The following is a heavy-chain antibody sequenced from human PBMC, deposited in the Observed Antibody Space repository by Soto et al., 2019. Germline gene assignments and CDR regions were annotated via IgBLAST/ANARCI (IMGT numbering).Heavy chain of an antibody. V-gene: IGHV3-30-3*01. Sequence: QVQLVESGGGVVQPGRSLRLSCAASGFTFSSYAMHWVRQAPGKGLEWVAVISYDGSNKYYADSVKGRFTISRDNSKNTLYLQMNSLRADDTAVSYCARDMVTGPPADDLCRGTLVTVSS. CDR3: ARDMVTGPPADD. D-gene: IGHD1-20*01. CDR1: GFTFSSYA. CDR2: ISYDGSNK. J-gene: IGHJ4*02.